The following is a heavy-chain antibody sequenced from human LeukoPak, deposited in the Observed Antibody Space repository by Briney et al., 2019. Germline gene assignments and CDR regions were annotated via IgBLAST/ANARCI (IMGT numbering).Heavy chain of an antibody. CDR3: ARVLFGSYDI. V-gene: IGHV1-2*04. CDR1: GFTFTGYY. D-gene: IGHD3-3*01. Sequence: GGSLRLSCAASGFTFTGYYMHWVRQAPGQGLEWMGWINPNSGGTNYAQKFQGWVTMTRDTSISTAYMELSRLRSDGTAVYYCARVLFGSYDIWGQGTMVTVSS. CDR2: INPNSGGT. J-gene: IGHJ3*02.